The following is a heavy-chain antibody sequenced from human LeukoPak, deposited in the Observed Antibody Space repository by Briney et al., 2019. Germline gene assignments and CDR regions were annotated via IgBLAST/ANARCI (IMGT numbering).Heavy chain of an antibody. D-gene: IGHD3-22*01. V-gene: IGHV3-48*03. J-gene: IGHJ4*02. CDR3: ARGGGDSSGYYYETLRS. Sequence: PGGSLRLSCAASGFTFSSYEMNWVRQAPGKGLEWVSYISSSGSTIYYADSVKGRFTISRDNAKNSLYLQMNSLRAEDTAVYYCARGGGDSSGYYYETLRSWGQGTLVTVSS. CDR1: GFTFSSYE. CDR2: ISSSGSTI.